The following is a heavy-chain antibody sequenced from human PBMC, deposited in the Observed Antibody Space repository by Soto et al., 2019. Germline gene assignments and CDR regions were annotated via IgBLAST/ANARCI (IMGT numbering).Heavy chain of an antibody. Sequence: SETLSLTCSLSGGAIGGYYWSWIRQPPGKALEWIGYVSYSGSTKYNPSLKSRVTISQDTSSNQFSLTMNSVSASDTAVYYCARDWGPYWFDSWGQGILVTVSS. CDR1: GGAIGGYY. CDR3: ARDWGPYWFDS. CDR2: VSYSGST. J-gene: IGHJ5*01. V-gene: IGHV4-59*12. D-gene: IGHD3-16*01.